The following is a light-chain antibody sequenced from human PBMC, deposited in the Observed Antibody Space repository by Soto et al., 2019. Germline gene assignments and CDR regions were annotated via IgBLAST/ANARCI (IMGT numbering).Light chain of an antibody. CDR2: DAS. Sequence: EMVVAQSPGTLSLSPGERATLSCRASQPISSHRYLAWYQQKPGQAPRLLIYDASIRATGIPARFSGSGSGTDFTLTISSLEPEHIAFYYCQGRRNWQVNCDQGTRLEIK. CDR3: QGRRNWQVN. J-gene: IGKJ5*01. CDR1: QPISSHRY. V-gene: IGKV3D-20*02.